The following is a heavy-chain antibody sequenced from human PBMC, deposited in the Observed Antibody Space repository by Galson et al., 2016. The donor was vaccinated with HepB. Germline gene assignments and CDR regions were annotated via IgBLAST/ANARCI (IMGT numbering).Heavy chain of an antibody. D-gene: IGHD1-26*01. CDR3: ARDSGSPNWFDP. J-gene: IGHJ5*02. Sequence: SVTVSCKASGYTFTTYAMHWVRQAPGQRLEWMGWINTGNGNTKYSQKFQGRVTISRDTSASTAYMELRSLRSEDTAVYYCARDSGSPNWFDPWGQGTLVTVSS. CDR1: GYTFTTYA. CDR2: INTGNGNT. V-gene: IGHV1-3*04.